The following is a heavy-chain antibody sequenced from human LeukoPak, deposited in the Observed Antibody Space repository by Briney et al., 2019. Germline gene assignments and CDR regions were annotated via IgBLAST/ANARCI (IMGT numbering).Heavy chain of an antibody. V-gene: IGHV4-59*08. CDR1: GGSISSYY. D-gene: IGHD3-3*01. CDR3: ANIFWSGYYAYYFDY. CDR2: IYYSGST. J-gene: IGHJ4*02. Sequence: SETLSLTCTVSGGSISSYYWSWIRQPPGKGLEWIGYIYYSGSTNYNPSLKSRVTISVDTSKNQFSLKLSSVTAADTAVYYCANIFWSGYYAYYFDYWGQGTLVTVSS.